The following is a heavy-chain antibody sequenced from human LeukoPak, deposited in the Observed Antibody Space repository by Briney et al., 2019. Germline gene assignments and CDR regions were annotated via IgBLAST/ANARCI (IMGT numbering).Heavy chain of an antibody. CDR2: IYHSGST. CDR1: GYSISSGYY. J-gene: IGHJ5*02. CDR3: ARGLSLFDL. V-gene: IGHV4-38-2*02. D-gene: IGHD3-22*01. Sequence: SETLSLTCTVSGYSISSGYYWGWIRQPPGKGLEWIGSIYHSGSTYYNPSLKSRVTISVDTSKNQFSLKLSSVTAADTAVYYCARGLSLFDLWGQGTLVTVSS.